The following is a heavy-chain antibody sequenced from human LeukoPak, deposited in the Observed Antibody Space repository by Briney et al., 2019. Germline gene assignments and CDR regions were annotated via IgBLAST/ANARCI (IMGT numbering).Heavy chain of an antibody. D-gene: IGHD3-22*01. Sequence: SVKVSCKASGFTFTSSAMQWVRQARGQRLEWIGWIVVGSGNTNYAQKFQERVTITRDMSTSTAYMELSSLRSEDTAVYYCATDARPPPYYYDSSGYLPLDPWGQGTLVTVSS. CDR1: GFTFTSSA. J-gene: IGHJ5*02. CDR2: IVVGSGNT. V-gene: IGHV1-58*02. CDR3: ATDARPPPYYYDSSGYLPLDP.